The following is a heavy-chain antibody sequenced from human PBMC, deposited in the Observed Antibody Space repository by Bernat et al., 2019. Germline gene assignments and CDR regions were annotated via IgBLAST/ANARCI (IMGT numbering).Heavy chain of an antibody. V-gene: IGHV4-30-2*01. Sequence: QLQLQESGSGLVKPSQTLSLTCAVSGGSISSGGYSWSWIRQPPGKGLEWIGYIYHSGSTYYNPSLKSRVTISVDRSKNQFSLKLSSVTAADTAVYYCARVRNDSSGYFEYYFDYWGQGTTVTVSS. CDR1: GGSISSGGYS. D-gene: IGHD3-22*01. CDR2: IYHSGST. J-gene: IGHJ4*03. CDR3: ARVRNDSSGYFEYYFDY.